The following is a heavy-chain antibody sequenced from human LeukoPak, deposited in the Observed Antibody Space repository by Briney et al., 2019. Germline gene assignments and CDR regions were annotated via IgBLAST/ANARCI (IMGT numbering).Heavy chain of an antibody. CDR1: GFIVSGDF. J-gene: IGHJ5*02. D-gene: IGHD3-22*01. CDR3: ARGGFRHFDP. V-gene: IGHV3-7*01. Sequence: GGSLRLSCAASGFIVSGDFMSWVRQAPGKGLEWVASIKEDEIEIHYVDSVKGRFTISRDNAKDSLYLQMNSLRVEDTAVYYCARGGFRHFDPWGQGTLVTVSS. CDR2: IKEDEIEI.